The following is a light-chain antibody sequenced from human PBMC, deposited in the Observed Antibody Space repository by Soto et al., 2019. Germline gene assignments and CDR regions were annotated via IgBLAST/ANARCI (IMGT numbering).Light chain of an antibody. CDR2: DTF. CDR3: LLSYRGTWV. Sequence: QTVVTQEPSLTVSPGGTVTLTCGSSTGSVTSGHYPYWFHQKPGQAPKTLISDTFKRYSWTPARFSGSLLGGKAALTLSGAQPEDEAEFYCLLSYRGTWVFGGGTKLTVL. CDR1: TGSVTSGHY. J-gene: IGLJ3*02. V-gene: IGLV7-46*01.